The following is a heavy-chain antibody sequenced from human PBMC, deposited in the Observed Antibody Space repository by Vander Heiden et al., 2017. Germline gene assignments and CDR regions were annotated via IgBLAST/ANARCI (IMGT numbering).Heavy chain of an antibody. CDR3: TRKLYGDYGIDY. D-gene: IGHD4-17*01. J-gene: IGHJ4*02. Sequence: EVQLVESGGGLVQPGGSLNLSCAASGFTFSGSAMDWVRQASGKGLEWVGRIRSKANSYATAYAASVKGRFTISRDDSKNTAYLQMNSLKTEDTAVYYCTRKLYGDYGIDYWGQGTLVTVSS. CDR1: GFTFSGSA. V-gene: IGHV3-73*02. CDR2: IRSKANSYAT.